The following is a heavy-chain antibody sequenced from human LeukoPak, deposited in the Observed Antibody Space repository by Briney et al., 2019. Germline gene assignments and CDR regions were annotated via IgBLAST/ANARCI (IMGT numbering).Heavy chain of an antibody. V-gene: IGHV1-69*06. CDR2: IIPIFGTA. J-gene: IGHJ6*04. D-gene: IGHD2-2*01. Sequence: SVNVSCKASGGTFSSYAISWVRQAPGQGLEWMGGIIPIFGTANYAQKLQGRVTITADKSTSTAYMELSSLRSEDTAVYYCARDVSGSTSCYGMDVWGKGTTVTVSS. CDR3: ARDVSGSTSCYGMDV. CDR1: GGTFSSYA.